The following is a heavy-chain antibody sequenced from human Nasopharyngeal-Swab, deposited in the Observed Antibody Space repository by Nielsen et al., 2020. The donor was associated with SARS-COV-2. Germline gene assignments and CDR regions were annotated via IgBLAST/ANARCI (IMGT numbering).Heavy chain of an antibody. J-gene: IGHJ6*03. CDR3: ARGKEGVVPAALGMVFYYYYYMDV. CDR2: INHSGST. Sequence: AGLGWSFRGYYWSWIRQPPGKGLEWIGEINHSGSTNYNPSLKSRVTISVDTSKNQFSLKLSSVTAADTAVYYCARGKEGVVPAALGMVFYYYYYMDVWGKGTTVTVSS. D-gene: IGHD2-2*01. V-gene: IGHV4-34*01. CDR1: GWSFRGYY.